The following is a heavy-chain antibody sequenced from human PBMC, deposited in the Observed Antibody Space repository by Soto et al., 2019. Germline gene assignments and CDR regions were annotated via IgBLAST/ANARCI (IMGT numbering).Heavy chain of an antibody. D-gene: IGHD1-7*01. CDR1: GDSVSSNSAA. Sequence: SQTLSLTCAISGDSVSSNSAAWNGIRLSPSRGLEWLARTYYRSRWYNDYAVSVRSRITVNPDTSKNQFSLQLTSVTPEDTAVYYCAGTTSHQWYYTDVWGKGTTVTGSS. CDR3: AGTTSHQWYYTDV. CDR2: TYYRSRWYN. J-gene: IGHJ6*03. V-gene: IGHV6-1*01.